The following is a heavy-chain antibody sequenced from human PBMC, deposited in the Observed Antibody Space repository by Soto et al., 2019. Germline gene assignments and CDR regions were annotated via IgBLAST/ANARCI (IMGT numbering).Heavy chain of an antibody. CDR3: ARDGRDGMDV. CDR1: GGSISSGGYY. J-gene: IGHJ6*02. V-gene: IGHV4-31*03. CDR2: IYYSGST. Sequence: SETLSLTCTVSGGSISSGGYYWSWIRQHPGKGLEWIGYIYYSGSTYYNPSLKSRVTISVDTSKNQFSLKLSSVTAADTAVYYCARDGRDGMDVPCQGTSVTVSS.